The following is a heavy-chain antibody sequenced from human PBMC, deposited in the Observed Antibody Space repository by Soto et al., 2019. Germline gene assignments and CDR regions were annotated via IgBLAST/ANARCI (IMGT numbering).Heavy chain of an antibody. D-gene: IGHD6-19*01. CDR3: AKGPDYTAVAGTYYYYGMDV. Sequence: GGSLRLSCAASGFTFSSYGMHWVRQAPGKGLEWVAVISYDGSNKYYADSVKGRFTISRGNSKNTLYLQMNSLRAEDTAVYYCAKGPDYTAVAGTYYYYGMDVWGQGTTVTVSS. V-gene: IGHV3-30*18. CDR1: GFTFSSYG. J-gene: IGHJ6*02. CDR2: ISYDGSNK.